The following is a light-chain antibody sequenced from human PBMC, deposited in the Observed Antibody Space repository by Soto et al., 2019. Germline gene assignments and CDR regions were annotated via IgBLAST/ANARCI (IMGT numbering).Light chain of an antibody. J-gene: IGKJ1*01. CDR2: SAN. V-gene: IGKV1-17*03. CDR3: QHYNSYGT. CDR1: QDISNF. Sequence: DIQMTQSPSDMSASVGDRVTITFRASQDISNFSVWFQQRPGKVPKRLMYSANRLESGVPSRFSGSGSGTEFTLTISSLQPDDFATYYCQHYNSYGTFGQGTKVDIK.